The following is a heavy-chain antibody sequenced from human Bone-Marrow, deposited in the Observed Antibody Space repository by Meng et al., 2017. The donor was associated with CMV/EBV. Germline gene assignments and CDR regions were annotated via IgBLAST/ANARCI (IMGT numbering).Heavy chain of an antibody. CDR3: ARDRGRLTFDY. CDR2: IKQDGSEK. Sequence: GESLKISCAASGFTFSSYEMNWVRQAPGKGLEWVANIKQDGSEKYYVDSVKGRFTISRDNAKNSLYLQMNSLRAEDTAVYYCARDRGRLTFDYWGQGTLVTVSS. V-gene: IGHV3-7*01. CDR1: GFTFSSYE. J-gene: IGHJ4*02. D-gene: IGHD1-26*01.